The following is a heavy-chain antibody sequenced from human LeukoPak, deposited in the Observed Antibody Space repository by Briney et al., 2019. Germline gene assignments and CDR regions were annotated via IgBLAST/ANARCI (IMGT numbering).Heavy chain of an antibody. Sequence: PGGSLRLSCAASGFTFSSYWMSWVRQAPGKGLEWVANIKQVGSEKYYVDSVKGRFTISRDNAKNSLYLQMNSLRAEDTAVYYCARDLYYDSSGRYYYYYGMDVWGQGTTVTVSS. CDR2: IKQVGSEK. CDR3: ARDLYYDSSGRYYYYYGMDV. V-gene: IGHV3-7*01. CDR1: GFTFSSYW. J-gene: IGHJ6*02. D-gene: IGHD3-22*01.